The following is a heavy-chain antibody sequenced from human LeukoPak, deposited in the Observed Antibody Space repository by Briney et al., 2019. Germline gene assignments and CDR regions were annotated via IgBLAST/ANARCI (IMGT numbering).Heavy chain of an antibody. Sequence: ASVKVSCKASGYTFTSYDINWVRQATGQGLEWMGWMNPNSGNTGYAQKFQGRVTITRNTSISTAYMELSSLRSEDTAVYYCARNPYGGNTEGFDYWGQGTLVTVSS. CDR3: ARNPYGGNTEGFDY. V-gene: IGHV1-8*03. CDR1: GYTFTSYD. J-gene: IGHJ4*02. D-gene: IGHD4-23*01. CDR2: MNPNSGNT.